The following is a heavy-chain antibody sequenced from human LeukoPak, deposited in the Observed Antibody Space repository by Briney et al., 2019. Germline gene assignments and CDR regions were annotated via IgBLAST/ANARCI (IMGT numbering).Heavy chain of an antibody. V-gene: IGHV1-69*04. Sequence: ASVKVSCKASGGTFISYAISWVRQAPGQGLEWMGRFIPTLDMANHAQKFQDRVTITADKSTSTAYMELSSLRSEDTAVYYCARETAGFDYWGQGTLVTVSS. CDR3: ARETAGFDY. J-gene: IGHJ4*02. CDR2: FIPTLDMA. CDR1: GGTFISYA.